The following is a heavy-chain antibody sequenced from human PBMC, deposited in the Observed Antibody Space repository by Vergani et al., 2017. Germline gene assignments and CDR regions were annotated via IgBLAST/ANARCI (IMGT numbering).Heavy chain of an antibody. CDR2: ISYDGDTT. Sequence: HVQMVESGGGVVQPGRSLRLSCAVPGFRFSDYGMHWVRQAPGRGLEWVALISYDGDTTYYEDSVKGRFTMSRDNSKNTLFLKMHSLRVEDTDLYYCAKFPLNITTPDRGDFWGQGSLVTVSS. J-gene: IGHJ4*02. CDR3: AKFPLNITTPDRGDF. CDR1: GFRFSDYG. D-gene: IGHD1-1*01. V-gene: IGHV3-30*18.